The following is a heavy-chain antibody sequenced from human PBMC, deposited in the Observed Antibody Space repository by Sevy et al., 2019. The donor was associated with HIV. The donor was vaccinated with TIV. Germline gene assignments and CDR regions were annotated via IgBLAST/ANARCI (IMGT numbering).Heavy chain of an antibody. Sequence: GESLKISCAASGFTFSYAWMSWVRQAPGKGLEWVGRIKSKTDGGTIDYAAPVKGRFNISREDSKNTLYLQMNSLKTEDTAVYYCSTDPIIVLLVTDGMDVWGQGTTVTVSS. V-gene: IGHV3-15*01. CDR2: IKSKTDGGTI. J-gene: IGHJ6*02. CDR3: STDPIIVLLVTDGMDV. D-gene: IGHD2-8*02. CDR1: GFTFSYAW.